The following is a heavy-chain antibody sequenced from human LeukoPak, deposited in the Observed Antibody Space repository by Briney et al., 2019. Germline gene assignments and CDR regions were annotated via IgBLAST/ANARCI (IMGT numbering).Heavy chain of an antibody. J-gene: IGHJ3*02. CDR1: GGSISSSSYY. CDR2: IYYSGST. Sequence: TSETLSLTCTVSGGSISSSSYYWGWIRQPPGKGLEWIGSIYYSGSTYYNPSLKSRVTMSVDTSKNQFSLKLSSVTAADTAVYYCARDTTIFGVADAFDIWGQGTMVTVSS. D-gene: IGHD3-3*01. V-gene: IGHV4-39*07. CDR3: ARDTTIFGVADAFDI.